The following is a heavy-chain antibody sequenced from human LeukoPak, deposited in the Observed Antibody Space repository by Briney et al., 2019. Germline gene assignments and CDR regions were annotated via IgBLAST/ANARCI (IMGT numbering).Heavy chain of an antibody. CDR3: ARQLLPGDDYYDSRKWFDP. J-gene: IGHJ5*02. Sequence: GESLKISCKGSGYSFTSYWIGWVRQMPGKGLEWMGIIYPGDSDTRYSPSFQGQVTISADKSISTAYLQWSSLKASDTAMYYCARQLLPGDDYYDSRKWFDPWGQGTLVTVSS. D-gene: IGHD3-10*01. V-gene: IGHV5-51*01. CDR2: IYPGDSDT. CDR1: GYSFTSYW.